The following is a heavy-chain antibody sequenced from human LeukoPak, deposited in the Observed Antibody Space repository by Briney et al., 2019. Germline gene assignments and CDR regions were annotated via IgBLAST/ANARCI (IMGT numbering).Heavy chain of an antibody. CDR3: ATERKYSGSYYFKEHDAFAI. V-gene: IGHV4-34*01. CDR2: INHSGST. D-gene: IGHD1-26*01. CDR1: GGSFSGDY. J-gene: IGHJ3*02. Sequence: KPSETLSLTCAVYGGSFSGDYWSWIRQPPGKGLGWIGEINHSGSTNYNPSLKSRVTISVDTSKNQFSLKLSSVTAADTAVYYCATERKYSGSYYFKEHDAFAIWGQGTMVTVSS.